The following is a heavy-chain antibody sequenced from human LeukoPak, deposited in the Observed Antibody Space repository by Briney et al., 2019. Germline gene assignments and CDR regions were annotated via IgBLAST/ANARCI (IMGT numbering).Heavy chain of an antibody. CDR3: ASGAVAERGGEYLQH. D-gene: IGHD6-19*01. J-gene: IGHJ1*01. CDR1: GGSISSYY. CDR2: ISDSGST. Sequence: SETLSLTCTVSGGSISSYYWSWIRQPPGKGLEWIGYISDSGSTNYNPSLKSRVTISVDTSKNQFSLRLSSVTAADTAVYYCASGAVAERGGEYLQHWGQGTLVTVSS. V-gene: IGHV4-59*01.